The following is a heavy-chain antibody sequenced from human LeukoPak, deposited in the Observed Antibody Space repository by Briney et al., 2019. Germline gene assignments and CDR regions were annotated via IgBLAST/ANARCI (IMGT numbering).Heavy chain of an antibody. CDR3: ARDLFYVLLFLEWLSMGFDY. CDR2: ISYDGSNK. Sequence: PGGSLRLSCAASGFTFSSYAMHWVRQAPGKGLEWVAVISYDGSNKYYADSVKGRFTISRDNSKNTLYLQMNSLRAEDTAVYYCARDLFYVLLFLEWLSMGFDYWGQGTLVTVSS. V-gene: IGHV3-30-3*01. J-gene: IGHJ4*02. D-gene: IGHD3-3*01. CDR1: GFTFSSYA.